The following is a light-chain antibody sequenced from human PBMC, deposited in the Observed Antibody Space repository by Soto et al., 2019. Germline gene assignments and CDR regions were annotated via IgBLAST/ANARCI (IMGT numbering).Light chain of an antibody. V-gene: IGKV1-5*03. CDR2: KAS. Sequence: IEMTQSPSTLSGSVGDRVTITCRASQTISSWLAWYQQKPGKAPKLLIYKASTLKSGVPSRFSGSGSGTEFTLTISSLQPDDFATYYCQHYNSHSEAFGQGSKADIK. J-gene: IGKJ1*01. CDR1: QTISSW. CDR3: QHYNSHSEA.